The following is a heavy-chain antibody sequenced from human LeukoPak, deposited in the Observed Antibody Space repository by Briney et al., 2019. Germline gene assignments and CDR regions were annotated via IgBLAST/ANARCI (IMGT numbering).Heavy chain of an antibody. CDR1: GFTFSSYG. CDR3: ARVYTYDSSGYCDY. V-gene: IGHV3-33*01. CDR2: IWYDGSNK. J-gene: IGHJ4*02. D-gene: IGHD3-22*01. Sequence: PGRSLRLSCAASGFTFSSYGMHWVRQAPGKGLEWVAVIWYDGSNKYYADSVKGRFTISRDNSKNTLYLQMNSLRAEDTAVYYCARVYTYDSSGYCDYWGQGTLVTVSS.